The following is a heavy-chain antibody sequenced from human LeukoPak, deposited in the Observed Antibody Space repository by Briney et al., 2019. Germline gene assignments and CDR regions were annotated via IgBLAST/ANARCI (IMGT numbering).Heavy chain of an antibody. Sequence: GGSLRLSCAASGFTFSSYSMNWVRQAPGKGLEWVSYISSSSSTIYYADSVKGRFTISRDNAKNSLYLQMNSLRAEDTAVYYCAKGDYYDSSGYNPIKPFDYWGQGTLVTVSS. CDR2: ISSSSSTI. CDR3: AKGDYYDSSGYNPIKPFDY. J-gene: IGHJ4*02. CDR1: GFTFSSYS. D-gene: IGHD3-22*01. V-gene: IGHV3-48*01.